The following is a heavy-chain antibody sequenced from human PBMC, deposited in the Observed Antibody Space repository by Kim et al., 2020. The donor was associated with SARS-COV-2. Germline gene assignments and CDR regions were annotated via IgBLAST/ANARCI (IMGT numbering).Heavy chain of an antibody. D-gene: IGHD5-18*01. V-gene: IGHV1-3*01. CDR1: GYTFTSYA. CDR3: ARVRGVQLWFPYY. CDR2: INAGNGNT. J-gene: IGHJ4*02. Sequence: ASVKVSCKASGYTFTSYAMHWVRQAPGQRLEWMGWINAGNGNTKYSQKFQGRVTITRDTSASTAYMEVSSLRSEDTAVYYCARVRGVQLWFPYYWGQGTLVTVSS.